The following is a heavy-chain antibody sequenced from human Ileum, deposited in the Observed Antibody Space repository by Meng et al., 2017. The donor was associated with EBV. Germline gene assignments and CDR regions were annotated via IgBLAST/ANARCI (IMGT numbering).Heavy chain of an antibody. Sequence: RQRNESGPGLVKPSETLPLPCAVSGDSIISSNHWWGWIRQPPGKGLEWVGTIYYSGSTFYNPSLKSRVTISLDTSKNQFSLKVSSVTAADTAVYYCARRYYGVPFDNWGQGTLVTVSS. CDR2: IYYSGST. D-gene: IGHD3-3*01. CDR1: GDSIISSNHW. V-gene: IGHV4-39*01. J-gene: IGHJ4*02. CDR3: ARRYYGVPFDN.